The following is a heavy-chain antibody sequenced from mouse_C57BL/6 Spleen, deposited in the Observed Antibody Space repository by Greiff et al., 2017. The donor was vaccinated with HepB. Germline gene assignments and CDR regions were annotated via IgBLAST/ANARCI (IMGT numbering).Heavy chain of an antibody. Sequence: VKLQESGPGLVAPSQSLSITCTVSGFSLTSYGVHWVRQPPGKGLEWLVVIWSDGSTTYNSALKSRLSISKDNSKSQVFLKMNSLQTDDTAMYYCARHRGLRHAMDYWGQGTSVTVSS. CDR3: ARHRGLRHAMDY. D-gene: IGHD2-4*01. CDR1: GFSLTSYG. CDR2: IWSDGST. V-gene: IGHV2-6-1*01. J-gene: IGHJ4*01.